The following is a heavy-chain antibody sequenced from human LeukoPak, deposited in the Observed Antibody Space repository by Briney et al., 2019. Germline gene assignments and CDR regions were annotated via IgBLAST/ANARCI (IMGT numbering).Heavy chain of an antibody. Sequence: ASVKVSCKVSGYTLTELSMHWVRQAPGKGLEWMGGFDPEDGETIYAQKFQGRVTMTEDTSTDTAYMELSSLRSEDTAVYYCATDPSGSYRGRAFDIWGQGTMVTVSS. CDR3: ATDPSGSYRGRAFDI. CDR2: FDPEDGET. J-gene: IGHJ3*02. D-gene: IGHD1-26*01. CDR1: GYTLTELS. V-gene: IGHV1-24*01.